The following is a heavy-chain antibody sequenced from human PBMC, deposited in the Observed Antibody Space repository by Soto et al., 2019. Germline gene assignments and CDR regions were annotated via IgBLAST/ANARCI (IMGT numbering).Heavy chain of an antibody. Sequence: QITLKESGPTLVKPTQTLTLTCTFSGFSLSTSGVGVGWIRQPPVMALEWLAIIYWDDEKRYSPSLKTRLTVTKDTSKNQVVLTMTNVDPVDTATYYCAHRAYFDSGKQFDYWGQGTLVSVSS. V-gene: IGHV2-5*02. J-gene: IGHJ4*02. D-gene: IGHD3-10*01. CDR2: IYWDDEK. CDR1: GFSLSTSGVG. CDR3: AHRAYFDSGKQFDY.